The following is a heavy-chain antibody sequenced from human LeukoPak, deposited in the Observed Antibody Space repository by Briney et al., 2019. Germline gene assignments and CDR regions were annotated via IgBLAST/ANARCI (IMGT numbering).Heavy chain of an antibody. Sequence: SGGSLRLSCAASGFTFSSYSMNWVRQALGKGLEWVSAISGSGGSTYYADSVKGRFTISRDNAKNSLYLQMNSLRAEDTAVYYCAREGPCSSTSCYSTGYWGQGTLVTVSS. V-gene: IGHV3-48*01. CDR3: AREGPCSSTSCYSTGY. J-gene: IGHJ4*02. D-gene: IGHD2-2*01. CDR1: GFTFSSYS. CDR2: ISGSGGST.